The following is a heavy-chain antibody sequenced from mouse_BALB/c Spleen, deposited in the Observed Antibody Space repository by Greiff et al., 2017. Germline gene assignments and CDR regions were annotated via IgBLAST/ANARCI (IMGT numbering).Heavy chain of an antibody. D-gene: IGHD1-1*01. CDR1: GYTFTDYA. CDR3: ASEGYSSKYWYFDV. J-gene: IGHJ1*01. V-gene: IGHV1-67*01. Sequence: QVQLQQSGPELVRPGVSVKISCKGSGYTFTDYAMHWVKQSHAKSLEWIGVISTYYGNTNYNQKFKGKATMTVDKSSSTAYMELARLTSEDSAIYYCASEGYSSKYWYFDVWGAGTTVTVSS. CDR2: ISTYYGNT.